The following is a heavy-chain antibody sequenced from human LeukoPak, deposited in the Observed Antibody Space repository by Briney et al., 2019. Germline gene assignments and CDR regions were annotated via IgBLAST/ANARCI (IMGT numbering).Heavy chain of an antibody. D-gene: IGHD5-18*01. CDR2: ISDSGAYT. CDR1: GFAFSSYG. V-gene: IGHV3-23*01. CDR3: AKDSTAMAPDP. Sequence: GGSLRLSCAASGFAFSSYGMSWVRQAPGKGLEWVSGISDSGAYTYYADSVKGRFTTSRDNSKNTLYLQMNSLRAEDTAVYYCAKDSTAMAPDPWGQGTLVTVSS. J-gene: IGHJ5*02.